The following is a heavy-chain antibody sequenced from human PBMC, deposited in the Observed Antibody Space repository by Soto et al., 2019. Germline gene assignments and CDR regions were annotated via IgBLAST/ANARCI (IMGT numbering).Heavy chain of an antibody. CDR2: MNPNSGNT. V-gene: IGHV1-8*01. J-gene: IGHJ3*02. Sequence: ASVKVSCKASGYTFTSYDINWVRQATGQGLEWMGWMNPNSGNTGYAQKFQGRVTMTRNTSISTAYMELSSLRSEDTAVYYCARSLLRFLDWAKIHYAFDIWGQGTMVTVS. CDR1: GYTFTSYD. CDR3: ARSLLRFLDWAKIHYAFDI. D-gene: IGHD3-3*01.